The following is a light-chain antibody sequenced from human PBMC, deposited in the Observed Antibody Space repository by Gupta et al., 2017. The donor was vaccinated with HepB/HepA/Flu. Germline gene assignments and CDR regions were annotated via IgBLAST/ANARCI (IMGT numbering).Light chain of an antibody. CDR2: GNS. CDR3: PYNDSSISGRV. CDR1: SSNIGTDYD. J-gene: IGLJ2*01. Sequence: QSVLTQPPSVSGAPGQRITISCTGSSSNIGTDYDVHWYQQLPGTAPKLLLDGNSNRPSGAADRFSSYIAGTSASPITNGLPAEEEADYSGPYNDSSISGRVFGGGTKLTVL. V-gene: IGLV1-40*01.